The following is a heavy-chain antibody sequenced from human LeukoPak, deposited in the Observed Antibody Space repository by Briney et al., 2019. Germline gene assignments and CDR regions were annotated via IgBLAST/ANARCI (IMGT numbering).Heavy chain of an antibody. Sequence: SETLSLTCTVSGGSISSYYWSWIRQPPGKGLEWIGYIYYSGSTNYNPSLKSRVTISVDTSKNQFSLKLSSVTAADTAVYYCASTYGGNSVGAFDVWGQGTMVTVSS. V-gene: IGHV4-59*01. D-gene: IGHD4-23*01. CDR1: GGSISSYY. CDR3: ASTYGGNSVGAFDV. CDR2: IYYSGST. J-gene: IGHJ3*01.